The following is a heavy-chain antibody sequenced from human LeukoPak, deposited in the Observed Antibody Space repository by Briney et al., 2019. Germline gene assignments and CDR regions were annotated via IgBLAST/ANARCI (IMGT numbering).Heavy chain of an antibody. D-gene: IGHD2-15*01. CDR2: IYHSGST. Sequence: SETLSLTCAVSGYSISSGYYWGWIRQPPGKGLEWIGSIYHSGSTYYNPSLKSRVTISVDTSKNQFSLKLSFVTAADTAVYYCARDGGYCSGGSCYQFDYWGQGTLVTVSS. V-gene: IGHV4-38-2*02. CDR3: ARDGGYCSGGSCYQFDY. CDR1: GYSISSGYY. J-gene: IGHJ4*02.